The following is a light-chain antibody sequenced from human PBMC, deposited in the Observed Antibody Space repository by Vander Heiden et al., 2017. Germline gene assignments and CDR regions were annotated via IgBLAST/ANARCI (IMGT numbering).Light chain of an antibody. J-gene: IGLJ2*01. V-gene: IGLV1-40*01. CDR2: GNS. Sequence: QSVLTPPPSVSWAPGQRVTISCTGSSSNIGAGYDVHWYQQLPGTAPKLLIYGNSDRPSGVPDRFSGSKSGTSASLAITGLQAEDEADYYCQSYDSSLSGFVVFGGGTKLTVL. CDR1: SSNIGAGYD. CDR3: QSYDSSLSGFVV.